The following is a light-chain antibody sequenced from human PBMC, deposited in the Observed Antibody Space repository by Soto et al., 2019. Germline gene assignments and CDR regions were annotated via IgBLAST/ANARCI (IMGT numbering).Light chain of an antibody. V-gene: IGKV1-5*03. J-gene: IGKJ1*01. Sequence: DMQVTQSPSTLSASVGDRVIITCRASQSISGWLAWYQQKPGKAPNLLIYKASTLESGVPSRFSGSGSGTEFTLTISSLQPDDFATYYCQQYNNYGSWTFGQGTKVEIK. CDR1: QSISGW. CDR3: QQYNNYGSWT. CDR2: KAS.